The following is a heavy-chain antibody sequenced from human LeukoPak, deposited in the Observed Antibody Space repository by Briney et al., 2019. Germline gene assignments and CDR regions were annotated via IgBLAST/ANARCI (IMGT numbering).Heavy chain of an antibody. Sequence: ASVKVSCKASGYTFTSYGISWVRQAPGQGLEWMGWISAYNGSTNYAQKLQGRVTMTTDTSTSTAYMELRSLRSDDTAVYYCARDCSGGSCYSAEYFQHWGQGTLVTVSS. CDR2: ISAYNGST. J-gene: IGHJ1*01. D-gene: IGHD2-15*01. V-gene: IGHV1-18*01. CDR1: GYTFTSYG. CDR3: ARDCSGGSCYSAEYFQH.